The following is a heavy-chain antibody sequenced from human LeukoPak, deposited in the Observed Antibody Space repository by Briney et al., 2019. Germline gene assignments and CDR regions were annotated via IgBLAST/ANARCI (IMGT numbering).Heavy chain of an antibody. Sequence: GRSLRLSCAASGFTFSSYAMHWVRQAPGKGLEWVAVISYDGSNKYYADSVKGRFTISRDNSKNTLYLQMNSLRAEDTAVYYCTTAWLFDYWGQGTLVTVSS. J-gene: IGHJ4*02. D-gene: IGHD5-12*01. V-gene: IGHV3-30-3*01. CDR2: ISYDGSNK. CDR3: TTAWLFDY. CDR1: GFTFSSYA.